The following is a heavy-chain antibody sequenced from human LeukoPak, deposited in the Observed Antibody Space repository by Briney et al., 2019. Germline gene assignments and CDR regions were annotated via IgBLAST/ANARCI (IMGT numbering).Heavy chain of an antibody. CDR2: VNSDGSST. J-gene: IGHJ6*02. CDR1: GFTFSSYW. V-gene: IGHV3-74*01. CDR3: ARELWFGELVSRGMDV. Sequence: PGGSLRLSCAASGFTFSSYWMHWVRQAPGKGLVWVSLVNSDGSSTSYADSVKGRFTISRDNAKNTQTLQINSLRAEDTAVYYCARELWFGELVSRGMDVWGQGTTVTVSS. D-gene: IGHD3-10*01.